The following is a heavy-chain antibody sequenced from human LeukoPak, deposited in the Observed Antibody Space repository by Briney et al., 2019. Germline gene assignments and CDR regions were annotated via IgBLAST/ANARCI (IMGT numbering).Heavy chain of an antibody. D-gene: IGHD6-19*01. J-gene: IGHJ4*02. CDR1: GGSISSYY. CDR2: IYTSGST. Sequence: SETLSLTCTVSGGSISSYYWSWIRQPAGKGLEWIGRIYTSGSTNYNPSLKSRVTMSVDTSKNLCSLKLSSVTAADTAVYYCARVGIAVAGTKWLFDYWGQGTLVTVSS. V-gene: IGHV4-4*07. CDR3: ARVGIAVAGTKWLFDY.